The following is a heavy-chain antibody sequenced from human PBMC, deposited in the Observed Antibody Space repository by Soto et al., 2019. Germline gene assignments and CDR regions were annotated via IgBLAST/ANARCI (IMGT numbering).Heavy chain of an antibody. CDR1: GDSVSSNSAA. J-gene: IGHJ6*02. D-gene: IGHD2-15*01. CDR3: VRGAGRGYCSGNTCYSPYNYYGMDV. V-gene: IGHV6-1*01. Sequence: PSQTLSLTCAISGDSVSSNSAAWNWVRQSPSRGLEWLGRTYYRSKWYDDYAVSVKSRITINPDTSKNQFSLHLKSVTPEDTAVYYCVRGAGRGYCSGNTCYSPYNYYGMDVWGQGTMVTVSS. CDR2: TYYRSKWYD.